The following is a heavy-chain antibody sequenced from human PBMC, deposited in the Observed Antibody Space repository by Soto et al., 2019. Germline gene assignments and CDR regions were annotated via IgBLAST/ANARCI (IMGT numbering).Heavy chain of an antibody. CDR1: GYTFTGYY. Sequence: QVQLVQSGAGVKKPGASVKVSCKASGYTFTGYYMHWVRQAPGQGLEWMGWINPNSGGTNYAQKVQGWVTMTRDTSISTAYMELSRLRSDDTAVYYCARVMDGAGDFDYWGQGTLVTVSS. CDR2: INPNSGGT. V-gene: IGHV1-2*04. CDR3: ARVMDGAGDFDY. J-gene: IGHJ4*02. D-gene: IGHD2-8*01.